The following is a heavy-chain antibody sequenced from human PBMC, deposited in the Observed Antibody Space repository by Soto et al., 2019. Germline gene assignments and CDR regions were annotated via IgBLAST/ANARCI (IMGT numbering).Heavy chain of an antibody. Sequence: QVQLQESGPGLVKPSETLSLICTVSGGSISSYDWIWIRQPPGKGLEWIGYIYSSGSTNYNPSLKSRVTISVDTSKNQFSLKLRYLTAADTAVYYCARDSGMLWRLGYYYSGVDVWGQGTTVTVSS. CDR1: GGSISSYD. CDR3: ARDSGMLWRLGYYYSGVDV. V-gene: IGHV4-59*01. D-gene: IGHD2-21*01. J-gene: IGHJ6*02. CDR2: IYSSGST.